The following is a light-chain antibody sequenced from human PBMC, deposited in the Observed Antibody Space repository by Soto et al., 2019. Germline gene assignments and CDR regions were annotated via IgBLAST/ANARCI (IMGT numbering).Light chain of an antibody. V-gene: IGLV2-14*01. J-gene: IGLJ1*01. CDR1: SSDVGGYNY. CDR2: EVS. Sequence: QSVLTQPASVSGSPGQSITISCTGTSSDVGGYNYVSWYLQHPGKAPKLIIYEVSNRPSGVSNGFSGSKSGNTASLTISGLQAEDEADYYCSSYTSSNTYVFGTGTKVTVL. CDR3: SSYTSSNTYV.